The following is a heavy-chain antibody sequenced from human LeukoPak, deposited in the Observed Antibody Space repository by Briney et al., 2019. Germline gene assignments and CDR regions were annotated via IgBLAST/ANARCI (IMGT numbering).Heavy chain of an antibody. CDR1: GFTFSSYG. D-gene: IGHD2-2*01. Sequence: GGSLRLSCAASGFTFSSYGMHWVRQAPGKGLEWVAFIRYDGSNKYYADSVKGRFTISRDNSKNTLYLQMNSLRAEDTAVYYCAKDRGGYCSSTSCPLQHWGQGTLVTVSS. J-gene: IGHJ1*01. CDR3: AKDRGGYCSSTSCPLQH. CDR2: IRYDGSNK. V-gene: IGHV3-30*02.